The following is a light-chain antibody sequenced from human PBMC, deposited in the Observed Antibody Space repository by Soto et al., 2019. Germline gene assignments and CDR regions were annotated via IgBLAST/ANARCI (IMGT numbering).Light chain of an antibody. CDR3: SSYAGNNIVV. CDR2: EVS. Sequence: QSALTQPPSVSGSPGQSVTISCSGTSGDVGGYNYVSWYQQHPGTAPKLVIYEVSERPSAVPDRFSGSKSGNTASLTVSGLQADDEAYYYCSSYAGNNIVVFGGGTKLTVL. V-gene: IGLV2-8*01. CDR1: SGDVGGYNY. J-gene: IGLJ2*01.